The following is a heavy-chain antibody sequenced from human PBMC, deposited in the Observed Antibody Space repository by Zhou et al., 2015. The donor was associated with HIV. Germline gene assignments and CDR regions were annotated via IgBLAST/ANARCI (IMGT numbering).Heavy chain of an antibody. CDR2: ISGSGGST. CDR1: GFTFDDYG. Sequence: EVQLVESGGGVVRPGGSLRLSCAASGFTFDDYGMSWVRQAPGKGLEWVSAISGSGGSTYYADSVRGRFKISRDNSRNTLYLQMDSLRVEDTAVYYCAKGEGHCVDNTCFRYFDAWGKGSLVTVSS. CDR3: AKGEGHCVDNTCFRYFDA. V-gene: IGHV3-23*04. D-gene: IGHD2-15*01. J-gene: IGHJ5*02.